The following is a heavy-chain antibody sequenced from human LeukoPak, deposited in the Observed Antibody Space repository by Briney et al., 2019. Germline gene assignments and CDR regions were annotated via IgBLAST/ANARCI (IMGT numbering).Heavy chain of an antibody. V-gene: IGHV1-8*03. CDR1: GYTLTRYD. D-gene: IGHD2-2*03. CDR3: VRGVGSCSSTSCSLRY. J-gene: IGHJ4*02. CDR2: MNPNSGNT. Sequence: ASVKVSFKASGYTLTRYDINWARQATGQGLEWMGCMNPNSGNTGYAQRLQGRVTITRNTSISTAYMELSSLRSEDTAVYYCVRGVGSCSSTSCSLRYWGQATLVTVPS.